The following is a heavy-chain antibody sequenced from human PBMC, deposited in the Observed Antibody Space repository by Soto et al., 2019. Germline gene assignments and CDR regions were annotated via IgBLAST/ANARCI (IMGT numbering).Heavy chain of an antibody. J-gene: IGHJ4*02. V-gene: IGHV3-30-3*01. Sequence: LRLSCAASGFTFSSYAMHWVRQAPGKGLEWVAVISYDGSNKYYADSVKGRFTISRDNSKNTLYLQMNSLRAEDTAVYYCARDRTSHFGYWGQGTLVTVSS. CDR1: GFTFSSYA. CDR3: ARDRTSHFGY. CDR2: ISYDGSNK.